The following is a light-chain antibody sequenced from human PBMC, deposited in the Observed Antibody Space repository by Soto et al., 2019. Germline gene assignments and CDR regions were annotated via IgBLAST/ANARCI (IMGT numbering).Light chain of an antibody. V-gene: IGKV3-15*01. CDR3: QSYNDWPFA. CDR1: ESLFGF. J-gene: IGKJ2*01. CDR2: GVS. Sequence: DIVLTQSPATLSVSPGDTVTLSCRASESLFGFLAWYQQKPGQAPRLLMYGVSTRATGIPARFSGGGSATDFTLTISSLQSEDSALYFCQSYNDWPFASGLGTRLEI.